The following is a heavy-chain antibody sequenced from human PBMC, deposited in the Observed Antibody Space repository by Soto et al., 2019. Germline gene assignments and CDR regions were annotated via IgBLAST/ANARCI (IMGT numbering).Heavy chain of an antibody. CDR1: GGSISSYY. CDR3: ARVVPDILTGFTTANWFDP. J-gene: IGHJ5*02. D-gene: IGHD3-9*01. V-gene: IGHV4-59*12. CDR2: IYYSGST. Sequence: SETLSLTCTVSGGSISSYYWSWIRQPPGKGLEWIGYIYYSGSTYYNPSLKSRVTISVDTSKNQFSLKLSSVTAADTAVYYCARVVPDILTGFTTANWFDPWGQGTLVTVSS.